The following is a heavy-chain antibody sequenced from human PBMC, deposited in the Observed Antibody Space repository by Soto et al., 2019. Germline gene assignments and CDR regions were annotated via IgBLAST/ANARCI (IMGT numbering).Heavy chain of an antibody. Sequence: GGSLRLSCAASGFTFSSYGMHWVRQAPGKGLEWVAVISYDGSNKYYADSVKGRFTISRDNSKNTLYLQMNSLRAEDTAVYYCAKTITIFVYYYYYGMDVWGQGTTVTVSS. V-gene: IGHV3-30*18. CDR3: AKTITIFVYYYYYGMDV. CDR1: GFTFSSYG. CDR2: ISYDGSNK. D-gene: IGHD3-3*01. J-gene: IGHJ6*02.